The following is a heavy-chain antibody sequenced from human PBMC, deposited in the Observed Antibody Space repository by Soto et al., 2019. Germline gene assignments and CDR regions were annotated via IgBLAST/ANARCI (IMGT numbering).Heavy chain of an antibody. CDR3: ARDIRGYSYGDYYYYGMDV. CDR2: IYTSGST. Sequence: SETLSLTCTVSGGSISSYYWSWIRQPAGRGLEWIGRIYTSGSTNYNPSLKSRVTMSVDTSKNQFSLKLSSVTAADTAVYYCARDIRGYSYGDYYYYGMDVWGQGTTITVS. J-gene: IGHJ6*02. D-gene: IGHD5-18*01. CDR1: GGSISSYY. V-gene: IGHV4-4*07.